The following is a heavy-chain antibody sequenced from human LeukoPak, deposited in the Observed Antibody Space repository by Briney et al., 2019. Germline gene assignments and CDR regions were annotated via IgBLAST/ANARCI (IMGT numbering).Heavy chain of an antibody. Sequence: GGSLRLSCAASGFIVSSNYLSWVRQAPGKGLEWVSVIYSGGSTYYADSVKGRVTISRDKSQNMLYLQMNSLRAEDTAVYYCARRAASLRYFDWLTTVNDAFDIWGQGTMVTVSS. CDR1: GFIVSSNY. CDR3: ARRAASLRYFDWLTTVNDAFDI. J-gene: IGHJ3*02. CDR2: IYSGGST. V-gene: IGHV3-53*01. D-gene: IGHD3-9*01.